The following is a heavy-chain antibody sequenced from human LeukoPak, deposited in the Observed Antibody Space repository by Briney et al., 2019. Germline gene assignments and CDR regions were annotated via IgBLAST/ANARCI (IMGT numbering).Heavy chain of an antibody. CDR1: GFVSSVSG. Sequence: GGSLSLSCVASGFVSSVSGMHWVRQAPGKGLEWVALIWPDGTDKYYADSVKGRFTISRDKFKNTVYLEVNSVRAEDMAVYYCVKGGGYYSLFGDYWGQGTLVTVSS. CDR3: VKGGGYYSLFGDY. CDR2: IWPDGTDK. D-gene: IGHD2-21*01. V-gene: IGHV3-33*03. J-gene: IGHJ4*02.